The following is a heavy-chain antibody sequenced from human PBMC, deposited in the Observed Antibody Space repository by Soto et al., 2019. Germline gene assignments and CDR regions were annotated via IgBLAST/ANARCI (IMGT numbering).Heavy chain of an antibody. J-gene: IGHJ6*02. Sequence: GASVKVSCKASGYTFTSYGISWVRQAPGQGLEWMGWISAYNGNTNYAQKLQGRVTMTTDTSTSTAYMELRSLRSDDTAVYYCARDRGTAMALRYYGMAVWGQGTTVTVSS. CDR2: ISAYNGNT. D-gene: IGHD5-18*01. CDR3: ARDRGTAMALRYYGMAV. V-gene: IGHV1-18*01. CDR1: GYTFTSYG.